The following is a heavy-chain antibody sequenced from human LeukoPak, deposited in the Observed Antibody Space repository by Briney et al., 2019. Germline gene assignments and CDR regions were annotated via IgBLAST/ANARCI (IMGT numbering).Heavy chain of an antibody. CDR2: IYNSGST. CDR1: GGPISNYY. J-gene: IGHJ5*02. V-gene: IGHV4-59*08. D-gene: IGHD3-22*01. CDR3: ASTGTRGSITMIVVT. Sequence: SETLSLTCTVSGGPISNYYWSWIRQPPGKGLEWIGYIYNSGSTNYNSSLKSRVTISVDTSKNQFSLKLSSVTAADTAVYYCASTGTRGSITMIVVTWGQGTLVTVSS.